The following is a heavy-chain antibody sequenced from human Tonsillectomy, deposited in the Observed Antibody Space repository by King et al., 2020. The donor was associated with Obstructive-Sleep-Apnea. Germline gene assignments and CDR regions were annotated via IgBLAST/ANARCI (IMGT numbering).Heavy chain of an antibody. D-gene: IGHD3-9*01. CDR3: AKDSMDYDVLTGPVDY. CDR1: GFTFSTYA. Sequence: VQLVESGGGLVQPGGSLRVSCATSGFTFSTYAMSWFRQAPGKGLEWVSGISGGGRSTYYADSVKGRFAISRDNSKNTLFLQMNRLRPEDTAVYYCAKDSMDYDVLTGPVDYWGQGTLVTVSS. J-gene: IGHJ4*02. CDR2: ISGGGRST. V-gene: IGHV3-23*04.